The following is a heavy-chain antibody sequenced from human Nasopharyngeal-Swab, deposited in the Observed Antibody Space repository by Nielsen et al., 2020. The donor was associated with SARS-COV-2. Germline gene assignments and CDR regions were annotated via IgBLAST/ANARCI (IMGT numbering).Heavy chain of an antibody. J-gene: IGHJ6*02. Sequence: SETLSLTCTVSGGSISSSSYYWGWIRQPPGEGLEWIGSIYYSGSTYYNPSLKSRVTISVDTSKNQFSLKLSSVTAADTAVYYCARQNTQLPYYYYGMDVWGQGTTVTVSS. V-gene: IGHV4-39*01. CDR1: GGSISSSSYY. D-gene: IGHD5-18*01. CDR3: ARQNTQLPYYYYGMDV. CDR2: IYYSGST.